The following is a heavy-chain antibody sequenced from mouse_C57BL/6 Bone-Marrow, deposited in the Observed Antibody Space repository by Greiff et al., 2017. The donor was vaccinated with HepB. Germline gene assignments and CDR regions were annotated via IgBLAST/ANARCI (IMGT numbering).Heavy chain of an antibody. CDR1: GFSFNTYA. Sequence: EVQLVESGGGLVQPKGSLKLSCAASGFSFNTYAMNWVRQAPGKGLEWVARIRSKSNNYATYYADSVKDRFTISRDDSESMLYLQMNNLKTEDTAMYYCVRKLGGYAMDYWGQGTSVTVSS. CDR3: VRKLGGYAMDY. CDR2: IRSKSNNYAT. V-gene: IGHV10-1*01. D-gene: IGHD4-1*01. J-gene: IGHJ4*01.